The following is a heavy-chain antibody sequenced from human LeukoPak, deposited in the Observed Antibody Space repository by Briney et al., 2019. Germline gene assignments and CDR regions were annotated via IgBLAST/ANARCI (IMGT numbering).Heavy chain of an antibody. V-gene: IGHV4-34*01. D-gene: IGHD6-19*01. CDR1: GGSFSGYY. CDR3: ARGHSGWFAECFQH. J-gene: IGHJ1*01. CDR2: INHSGST. Sequence: SETLSLTCAVYGGSFSGYYWSWIRQPPGKGLEWNGEINHSGSTNYNPSLKSRVTISVDTSKNQFSLKLSSVTAADTAVYYCARGHSGWFAECFQHWGQGTLVTVSS.